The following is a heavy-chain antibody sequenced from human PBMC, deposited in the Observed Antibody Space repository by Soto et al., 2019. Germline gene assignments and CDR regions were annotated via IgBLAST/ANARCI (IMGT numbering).Heavy chain of an antibody. CDR2: ITPGTGAT. J-gene: IGHJ4*02. CDR1: GYTFNTYT. CDR3: ARDMDGAYKGLDY. Sequence: QVQLVQSGAEVKRPGASVKVSCKGLGYTFNTYTLHWVRQAPGQGLEWMGWITPGTGATKYSRKFQGRVSFTRDTSASTANMELSSLCSDDTAVYYCARDMDGAYKGLDYWGQGTLVTVSS. V-gene: IGHV1-3*01. D-gene: IGHD1-1*01.